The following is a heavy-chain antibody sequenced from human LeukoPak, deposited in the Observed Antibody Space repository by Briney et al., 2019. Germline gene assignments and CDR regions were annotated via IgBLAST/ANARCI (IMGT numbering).Heavy chain of an antibody. Sequence: SETLSLTCTVSGGSISSYYWSWIRQPPGKGLEWIGEINHSGSTNYNPSLKSRVTISVDTSKNQFSLKLSSVTAADTAVYYCARRATVINFDYWGQGTLVTVSS. CDR1: GGSISSYY. CDR3: ARRATVINFDY. CDR2: INHSGST. D-gene: IGHD4-17*01. V-gene: IGHV4-34*01. J-gene: IGHJ4*02.